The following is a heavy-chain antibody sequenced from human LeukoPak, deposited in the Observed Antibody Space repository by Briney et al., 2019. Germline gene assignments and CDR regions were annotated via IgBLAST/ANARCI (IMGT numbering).Heavy chain of an antibody. D-gene: IGHD6-19*01. CDR2: IYYSGST. Sequence: SETLSLTCTVSGGSISSYYWSWIRQPPGKGLEWIGYIYYSGSTNYNPSLKSRVTISVDTSQNQFSLKLSSVTAADTAVYYCAKAVLQWLVLFYFDYWGQGTLVTVSS. CDR1: GGSISSYY. J-gene: IGHJ4*02. CDR3: AKAVLQWLVLFYFDY. V-gene: IGHV4-59*01.